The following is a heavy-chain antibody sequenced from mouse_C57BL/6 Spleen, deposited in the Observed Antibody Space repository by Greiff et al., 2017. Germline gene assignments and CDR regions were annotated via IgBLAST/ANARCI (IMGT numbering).Heavy chain of an antibody. D-gene: IGHD2-4*01. CDR2: IDPSDSYT. CDR1: GYTFTSYW. Sequence: VQLQQPGAELVMPGASVKLSCKASGYTFTSYWMHWVKQRPGQGLEWIGEIDPSDSYTNYNQKFKGKSTLTVDKPSSTAYMQLSSLTSEDSAVYYCARSLLRQDYWGQGTTLTVSS. V-gene: IGHV1-69*01. CDR3: ARSLLRQDY. J-gene: IGHJ2*01.